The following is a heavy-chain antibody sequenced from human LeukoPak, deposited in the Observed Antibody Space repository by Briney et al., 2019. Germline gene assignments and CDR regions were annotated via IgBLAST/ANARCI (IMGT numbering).Heavy chain of an antibody. J-gene: IGHJ4*02. D-gene: IGHD3-10*01. V-gene: IGHV4-59*01. CDR3: ARSRFGELYYFDY. CDR2: IYYSGST. CDR1: GGSISIYY. Sequence: SETLSLTCTVSGGSISIYYWSWIRQPPGKGLEWIGYIYYSGSTNYNPSLKSRVTISVDTSKNQFSLKLSSVTAADTAVYYCARSRFGELYYFDYWGQGTLVTVSS.